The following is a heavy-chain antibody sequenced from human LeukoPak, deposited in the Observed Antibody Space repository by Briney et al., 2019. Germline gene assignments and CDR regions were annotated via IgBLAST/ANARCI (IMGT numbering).Heavy chain of an antibody. V-gene: IGHV3-7*01. Sequence: GGSLRLSCAASGFTFSSYWMSWVRQAPGKGLEWVANIKQDGSEKYYVDSVKGRFTISRDNAKKSLYLQMNSLRAEDTAVYYCARVAARQGDHYYQYYMDVWGKGTTVTVSS. D-gene: IGHD6-6*01. CDR3: ARVAARQGDHYYQYYMDV. J-gene: IGHJ6*03. CDR1: GFTFSSYW. CDR2: IKQDGSEK.